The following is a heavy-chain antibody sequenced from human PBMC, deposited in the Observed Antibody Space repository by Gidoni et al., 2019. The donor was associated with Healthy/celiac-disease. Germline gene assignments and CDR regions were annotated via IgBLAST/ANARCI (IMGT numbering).Heavy chain of an antibody. D-gene: IGHD3-22*01. CDR2: ISCSVCST. V-gene: IGHV3-23*01. J-gene: IGHJ6*02. CDR3: AQIYDSSGLGYYYYYGMDV. CDR1: GITGSSEA. Sequence: EVQRWESGGGWVQPGGSLRLSCAAAGITGSSEARSWVRQAPGKGLEWVSAISCSVCSTYYADSVKGRFTISIDNSKPTLFLHMHSLRAEDTAVYYCAQIYDSSGLGYYYYYGMDVWGQGTTVTVSS.